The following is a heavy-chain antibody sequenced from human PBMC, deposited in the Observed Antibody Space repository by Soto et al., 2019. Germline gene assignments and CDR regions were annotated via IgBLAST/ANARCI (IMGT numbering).Heavy chain of an antibody. CDR2: ISDYNGTT. D-gene: IGHD3-16*01. CDR1: GYTFTSYG. V-gene: IGHV1-18*01. CDR3: ARDRGRYALDS. Sequence: QGQLVQSGAEVKKPGASVNVSCKASGYTFTSYGISWVRQAPGQGLEWMGWISDYNGTTNYAQKLQGRVAMTRDTSVSTAYRELRRLRSDDTAVYYCARDRGRYALDSWGQGALVTVSS. J-gene: IGHJ4*02.